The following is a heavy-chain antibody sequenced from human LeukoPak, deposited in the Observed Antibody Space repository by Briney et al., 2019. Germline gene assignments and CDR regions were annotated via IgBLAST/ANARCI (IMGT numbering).Heavy chain of an antibody. CDR1: GYTFTSYY. CDR3: ARGTGTTAYLDY. D-gene: IGHD1-1*01. CDR2: INPSAGTT. J-gene: IGHJ4*02. Sequence: ASVKVSCKASGYTFTSYYMHWVRQAPGQGLEWMGIINPSAGTTTYTQEFQGRVTMTRDTSTSTVYMELSSLRAEDTAVYYCARGTGTTAYLDYWGQGTLVTVSS. V-gene: IGHV1-46*01.